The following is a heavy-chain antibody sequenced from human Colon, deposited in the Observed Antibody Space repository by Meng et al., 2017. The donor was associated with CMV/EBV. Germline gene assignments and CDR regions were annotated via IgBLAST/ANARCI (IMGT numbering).Heavy chain of an antibody. V-gene: IGHV6-1*01. CDR3: ARSGSCSGGSCQRGAFDI. CDR1: GDSVSSNSAA. Sequence: SETLSLTCAISGDSVSSNSAAWNWIRQSPSRGLEWLGRTYYRSKWYNDYAVSVKSRITINPDTSKNQFSLQLNSVTPEDTAVYYCARSGSCSGGSCQRGAFDIRGQGTMVTVSS. CDR2: TYYRSKWYN. J-gene: IGHJ3*02. D-gene: IGHD2-15*01.